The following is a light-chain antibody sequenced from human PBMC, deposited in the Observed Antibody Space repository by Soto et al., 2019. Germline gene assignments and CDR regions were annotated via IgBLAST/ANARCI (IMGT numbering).Light chain of an antibody. J-gene: IGLJ2*01. CDR3: TSWTTSTTMI. CDR1: RSDIGAYNF. V-gene: IGLV2-14*03. CDR2: DVN. Sequence: QSALTQPASVSGSPGLSITISCTGTRSDIGAYNFVSWYQQHPGEVPKLILYDVNVRPSGVSNRFSGSKSGNTASLTISGLQAEDEADYYCTSWTTSTTMIFGGGTKVTVL.